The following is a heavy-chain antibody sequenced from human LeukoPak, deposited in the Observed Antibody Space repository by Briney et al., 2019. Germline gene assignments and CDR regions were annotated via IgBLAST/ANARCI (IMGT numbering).Heavy chain of an antibody. Sequence: PSETLSLTCTVSGGSITSSSYYWGWLRQPPGKGLEGFGSIYYSGSTYYSPSLKSRFTISVDTSKNQFSLKLSSVAAAVTAVYYCARNFPDYYDSSGYYLTPYSFDYCGQGTLVTVSS. D-gene: IGHD3-22*01. CDR1: GGSITSSSYY. V-gene: IGHV4-39*07. CDR3: ARNFPDYYDSSGYYLTPYSFDY. J-gene: IGHJ4*02. CDR2: IYYSGST.